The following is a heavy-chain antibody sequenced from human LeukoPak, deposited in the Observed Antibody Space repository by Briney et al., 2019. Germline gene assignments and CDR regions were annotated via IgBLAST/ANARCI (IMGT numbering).Heavy chain of an antibody. D-gene: IGHD3-9*01. Sequence: GGSLRLSCAASGFTFSSYGMSWVRQAPGKGLEWVSAISGSGGSTYYADSVKGRFTISRDNSKNTLYLQMNSLRAEDTAVYYCAKGQPYYDILSPFDYWGQGTLVTVSS. CDR2: ISGSGGST. J-gene: IGHJ4*02. V-gene: IGHV3-23*01. CDR1: GFTFSSYG. CDR3: AKGQPYYDILSPFDY.